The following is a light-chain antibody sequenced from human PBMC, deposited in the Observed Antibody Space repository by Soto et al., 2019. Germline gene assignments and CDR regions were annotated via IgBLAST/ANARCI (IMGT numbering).Light chain of an antibody. J-gene: IGKJ2*01. Sequence: EIVLTQSPGTLSLSPGERATLSCRASQSITRNYLAWYQQKPGQAPSLLIYGTSGRPTGIPDRFSGSVSGTDFTLSISRLEPEDFAVYYCQQYGGAPPRTLGQGTKLEI. CDR3: QQYGGAPPRT. V-gene: IGKV3-20*01. CDR2: GTS. CDR1: QSITRNY.